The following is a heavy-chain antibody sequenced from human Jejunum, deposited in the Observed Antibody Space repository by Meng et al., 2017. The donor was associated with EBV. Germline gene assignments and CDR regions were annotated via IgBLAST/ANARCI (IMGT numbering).Heavy chain of an antibody. J-gene: IGHJ4*02. CDR3: ARDQNGSYFAY. CDR2: IYNSEST. V-gene: IGHV4-61*08. CDR1: GGSVSSGGYY. Sequence: LQESGPGLGQPSEPLSLPCTCSGGSVSSGGYYWSWIRQPPGKGLEWIGYIYNSESTNYKSSLKSRVTISADTSKNQFSLRLSSVTAADTAVYYCARDQNGSYFAYWGQGTLVTVSS. D-gene: IGHD1-26*01.